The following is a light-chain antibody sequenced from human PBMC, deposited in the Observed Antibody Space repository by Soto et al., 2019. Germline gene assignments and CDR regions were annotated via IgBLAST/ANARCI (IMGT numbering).Light chain of an antibody. V-gene: IGKV3D-15*01. CDR2: DAS. Sequence: EMVVTQSPATLSVSPGERVTLSCRTSQDVSSKLAWYQQKPGQPPSLLIYDASTRDTGTPARFSGSGSGTEFPLAVSSLQSEDYALYCCQQYIRWPLTFGGGTKVEIK. CDR1: QDVSSK. J-gene: IGKJ4*01. CDR3: QQYIRWPLT.